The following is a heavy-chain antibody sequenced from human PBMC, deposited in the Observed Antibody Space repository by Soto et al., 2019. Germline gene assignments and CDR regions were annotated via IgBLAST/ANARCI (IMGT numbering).Heavy chain of an antibody. CDR1: GFTFSSYG. J-gene: IGHJ6*02. V-gene: IGHV3-33*01. Sequence: QVQLVESGGGVVQPGRSLRLSCAASGFTFSSYGMHWVRQAPGKGLEWVAVIWYDGSNKYYADSVKGRFTISRDNSKNTLYLQINSLRAEDTAEYYCARDGCSSTSCYPYYYYYGMDVWGQGTTVTVSS. D-gene: IGHD2-2*01. CDR2: IWYDGSNK. CDR3: ARDGCSSTSCYPYYYYYGMDV.